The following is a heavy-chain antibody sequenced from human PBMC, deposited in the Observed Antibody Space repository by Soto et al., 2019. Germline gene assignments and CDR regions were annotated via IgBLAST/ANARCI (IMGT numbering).Heavy chain of an antibody. CDR3: ARDYGDYDPFGY. CDR2: IKQDGSEK. J-gene: IGHJ4*02. V-gene: IGHV3-7*03. CDR1: GFTFISYW. Sequence: EVQLVESGGGLVQPGGSLRLSCAASGFTFISYWMSWVRQAPGKGLEWVANIKQDGSEKYYVDSVKGRFTISRDNAKNSLYLQMNSLRAEDTAVYYCARDYGDYDPFGYWGQGTLVTVSS. D-gene: IGHD4-17*01.